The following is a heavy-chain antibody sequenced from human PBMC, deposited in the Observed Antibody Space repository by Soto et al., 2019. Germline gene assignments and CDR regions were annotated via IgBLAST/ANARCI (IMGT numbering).Heavy chain of an antibody. V-gene: IGHV1-69*13. CDR3: ASDSNYYDSSGYFYEYYFDY. J-gene: IGHJ4*02. CDR2: IIPIFDTA. D-gene: IGHD3-22*01. CDR1: GYTFTSYG. Sequence: ASVKVSCKASGYTFTSYGISWVRQAPGQGLEWMGGIIPIFDTANYAQKFQGRVTITADVSTSTAYMELSSLRSEDTAVYYCASDSNYYDSSGYFYEYYFDYWGQGTLVTVSS.